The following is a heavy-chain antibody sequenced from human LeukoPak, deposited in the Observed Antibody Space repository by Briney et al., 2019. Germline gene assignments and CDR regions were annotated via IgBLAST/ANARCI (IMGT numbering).Heavy chain of an antibody. D-gene: IGHD6-6*01. J-gene: IGHJ4*02. CDR1: GFTFSSYG. CDR2: IWYDGSNK. V-gene: IGHV3-33*01. CDR3: ARDESIAVYVY. Sequence: TGRSLRLSCAASGFTFSSYGMHWVRQAPGKGLEWVAVIWYDGSNKYYADSVKGRFTISRDNSKNTLYLQMNSLRAEDTAVYYCARDESIAVYVYWGQGTLVTVSS.